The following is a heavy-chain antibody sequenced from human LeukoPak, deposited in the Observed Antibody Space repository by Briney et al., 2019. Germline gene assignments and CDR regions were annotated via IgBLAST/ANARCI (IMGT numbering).Heavy chain of an antibody. CDR1: GGSFSGYY. CDR2: INHSGST. D-gene: IGHD6-19*01. Sequence: SETLSLTCAVYGGSFSGYYWSWIRQPPGKGLEWIGEINHSGSTNYNPSLKSRVTISVDTSKNQFSLKLSSVTAADTAVYYCARVIPGQWLVPSVFDYWGQGTLVTVSS. J-gene: IGHJ4*02. V-gene: IGHV4-34*01. CDR3: ARVIPGQWLVPSVFDY.